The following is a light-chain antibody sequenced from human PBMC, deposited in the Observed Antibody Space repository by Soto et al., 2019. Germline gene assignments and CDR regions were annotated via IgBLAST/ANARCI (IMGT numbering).Light chain of an antibody. CDR2: VAS. J-gene: IGKJ5*01. CDR1: QSISSTQ. Sequence: VLTPSADAPSLSPRKRVALCWGGVQSISSTQLVWCQQKPGQAPTLLIFVASSRATGIPDRFSGSGSGTHFTLTISGLQPEDFAVYYCQQYNTSRSITFGQGTRLEIK. V-gene: IGKV3-20*01. CDR3: QQYNTSRSIT.